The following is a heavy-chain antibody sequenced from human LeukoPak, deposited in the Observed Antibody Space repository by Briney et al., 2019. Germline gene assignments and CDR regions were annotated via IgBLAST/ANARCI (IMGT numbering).Heavy chain of an antibody. CDR2: INHSGST. Sequence: PSETLSLTCAVYGGSFSGYYWGWIRQPPGKGLEWIGEINHSGSTNYNPSLKSRVTISVDTSKNQFSLKLSSVTAADTAVYYCARGRELLWFGESNSIDYWGQGTLVTVSS. CDR1: GGSFSGYY. D-gene: IGHD3-10*01. CDR3: ARGRELLWFGESNSIDY. J-gene: IGHJ4*02. V-gene: IGHV4-34*01.